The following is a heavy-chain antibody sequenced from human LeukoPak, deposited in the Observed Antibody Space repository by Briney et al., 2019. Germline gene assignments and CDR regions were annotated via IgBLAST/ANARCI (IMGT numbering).Heavy chain of an antibody. CDR1: GFTFSSYW. Sequence: GSLRLSCAASGFTFSSYWMSWVRPAPGKGLEWVASINSDGSEGYYADVVKGRFTISRDNAKNSLYLQINSLRAEDTAVYYCARSSYSSSSSVWGQGTMVTVSS. CDR2: INSDGSEG. CDR3: ARSSYSSSSSV. D-gene: IGHD6-6*01. J-gene: IGHJ3*01. V-gene: IGHV3-7*03.